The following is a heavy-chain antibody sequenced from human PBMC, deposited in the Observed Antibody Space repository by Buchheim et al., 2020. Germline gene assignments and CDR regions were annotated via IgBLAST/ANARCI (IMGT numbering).Heavy chain of an antibody. CDR3: TKAHDTSGYYPFVY. D-gene: IGHD3-22*01. CDR1: GFTFSSYA. Sequence: EVQLLESGGGLVQPGGSLRLSCAASGFTFSSYAMSWVRQAPGEGLEWVSAILGSGSSTYYADSVKGRFIISRDNSKNTLYLQMNGLRVEDTAVYYCTKAHDTSGYYPFVYGGQGTL. CDR2: ILGSGSST. J-gene: IGHJ4*02. V-gene: IGHV3-23*01.